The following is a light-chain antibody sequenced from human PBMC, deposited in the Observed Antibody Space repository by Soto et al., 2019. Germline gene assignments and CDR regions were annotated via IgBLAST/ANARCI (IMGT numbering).Light chain of an antibody. J-gene: IGKJ1*01. CDR1: QSVSSSY. CDR3: QQYGGSPRT. V-gene: IGKV3-20*01. Sequence: EIVLTQSPGTLSLSPGERATLSCRASQSVSSSYLACYQQKLGQAPRLLIYGASNRATGIPDRFSGSGSGTDFTLTISRLEPEDFAVYYCQQYGGSPRTFGPGTKVDIK. CDR2: GAS.